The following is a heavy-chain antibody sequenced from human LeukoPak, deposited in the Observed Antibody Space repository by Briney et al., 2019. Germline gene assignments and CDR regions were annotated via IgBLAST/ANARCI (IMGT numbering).Heavy chain of an antibody. CDR1: GDSVSSNRAA. CDR2: TYYRSKWYN. CDR3: VGPTPVDV. Sequence: SQTLSLTCVISGDSVSSNRAAWNWVRQSPSRGLEWLGRTYYRSKWYNDYAVSVRGRITLNPDTSKNQFSLQLQSVTPEDTAVYYCVGPTPVDVWGQGTTVTVSS. J-gene: IGHJ6*02. V-gene: IGHV6-1*01.